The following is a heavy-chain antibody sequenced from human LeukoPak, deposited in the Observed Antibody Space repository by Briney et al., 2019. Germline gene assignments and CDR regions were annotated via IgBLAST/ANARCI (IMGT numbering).Heavy chain of an antibody. CDR3: AKDSRGSGSRYYGMDV. Sequence: SGGSLRLSCAASGFTFSSYAMSWVRQAPGKGLEWVSAISGSGGSTYYADSVKGRFTTSRDNAKNSLYLQMNSLRAEDTALYYCAKDSRGSGSRYYGMDVWGQGTTVTVSS. CDR1: GFTFSSYA. CDR2: ISGSGGST. D-gene: IGHD3-10*01. J-gene: IGHJ6*02. V-gene: IGHV3-23*01.